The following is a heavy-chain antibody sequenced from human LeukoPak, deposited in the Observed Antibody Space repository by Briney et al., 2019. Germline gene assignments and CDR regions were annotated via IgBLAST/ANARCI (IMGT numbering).Heavy chain of an antibody. CDR3: ARGTVTMVDY. D-gene: IGHD3-10*01. J-gene: IGHJ4*02. V-gene: IGHV3-64*01. Sequence: GGSLRLSCIASGFTFSSYAMNWVRQAPGKGLEYVSTISSRGGSTHYASSVKGRFTISRDNSKNTLYLQMASLTTEDMAVYYCARGTVTMVDYWGQGTLVTVSS. CDR2: ISSRGGST. CDR1: GFTFSSYA.